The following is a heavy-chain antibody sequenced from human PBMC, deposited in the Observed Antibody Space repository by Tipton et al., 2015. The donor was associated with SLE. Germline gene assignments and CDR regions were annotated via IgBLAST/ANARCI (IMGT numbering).Heavy chain of an antibody. D-gene: IGHD3-16*01. CDR1: GFTLRNYA. V-gene: IGHV3-23*03. CDR2: MYSGGTT. Sequence: GSLRLSCAASGFTLRNYAMNWVRQAPGKGLEWVSIMYSGGTTYYADSVEGRFTISRDSSKNTLYLQIDSLRAEDTAVYYCARDGTGILVMPFDYWGQGTLVTVSS. CDR3: ARDGTGILVMPFDY. J-gene: IGHJ4*02.